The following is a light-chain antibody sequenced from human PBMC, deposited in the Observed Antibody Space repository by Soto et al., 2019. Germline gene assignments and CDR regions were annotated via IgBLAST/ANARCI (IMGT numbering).Light chain of an antibody. V-gene: IGKV1-39*01. CDR3: QQSYSPPYT. CDR1: QSIGIY. Sequence: DIQMTQSPSSLSAFVGDTVTIPCRASQSIGIYLNWYQHKSGKVPKLLIFRASSLQSGVPSRFSGSGSGTDFTRNISSLQTEDFATYYGQQSYSPPYTFGQGTKLE. CDR2: RAS. J-gene: IGKJ2*01.